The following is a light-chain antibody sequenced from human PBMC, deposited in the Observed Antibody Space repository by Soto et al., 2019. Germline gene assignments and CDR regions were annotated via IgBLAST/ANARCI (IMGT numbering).Light chain of an antibody. CDR1: SSNIGAGYD. Sequence: QSVLTQPPSVSGAPGQRVTISCTGSSSNIGAGYDVHWYQQFPGTAPKLLIYANSNRPSGVPDRFSGSKSGTSPSLAITGLQAEDEADYYCQSYDSRLSGSVFGTGTKLTVL. J-gene: IGLJ1*01. V-gene: IGLV1-40*01. CDR3: QSYDSRLSGSV. CDR2: ANS.